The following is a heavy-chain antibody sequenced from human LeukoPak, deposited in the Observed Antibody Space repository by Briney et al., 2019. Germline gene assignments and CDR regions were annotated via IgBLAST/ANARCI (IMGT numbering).Heavy chain of an antibody. CDR3: AKDRPRFLEWLGSVKEN. Sequence: PGQSLRLSCAASGFTFSNYAMHWVRQAPGKGLEWVAFISFDGSNKYYADSVKGRFTISRDNSKNTLYLQMNSLRAEDTAVYYCAKDRPRFLEWLGSVKENWGQGTLVTVSS. D-gene: IGHD3-3*01. CDR1: GFTFSNYA. CDR2: ISFDGSNK. J-gene: IGHJ4*02. V-gene: IGHV3-30-3*01.